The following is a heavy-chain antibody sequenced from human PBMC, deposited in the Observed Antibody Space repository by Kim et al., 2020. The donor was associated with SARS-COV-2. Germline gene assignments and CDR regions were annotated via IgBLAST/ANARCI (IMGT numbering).Heavy chain of an antibody. D-gene: IGHD2-2*02. CDR3: ARKRGLGIYCVFDI. CDR1: GFTFSSYA. CDR2: MSASGGTT. Sequence: GGSLRLSCAASGFTFSSYAMSWVRQAPGKGLEWVSGMSASGGTTFCADSVKGRFTISRDNSKNTLYLQMNSLSAEDTAVYYCARKRGLGIYCVFDIWGQGTMVTVSS. V-gene: IGHV3-23*01. J-gene: IGHJ3*02.